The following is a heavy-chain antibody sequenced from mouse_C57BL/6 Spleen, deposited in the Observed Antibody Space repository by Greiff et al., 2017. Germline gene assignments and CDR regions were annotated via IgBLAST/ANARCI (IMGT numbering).Heavy chain of an antibody. CDR3: TRDGDYDYEGYFDY. CDR2: ISSGGDYI. J-gene: IGHJ2*01. D-gene: IGHD2-4*01. V-gene: IGHV5-9-1*02. CDR1: GFTFSSYA. Sequence: EVHLVESGEGLVKPGGSLKLSCAASGFTFSSYAMSWVRQTPEKRLEWVAYISSGGDYIYYADTVKGRFTISRDNARNTLYLQMSSLKSEDTAMYYCTRDGDYDYEGYFDYWGQGTTLTVSS.